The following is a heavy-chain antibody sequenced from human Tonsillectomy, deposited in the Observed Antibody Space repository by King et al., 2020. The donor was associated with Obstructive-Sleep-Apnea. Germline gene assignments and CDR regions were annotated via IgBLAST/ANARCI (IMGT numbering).Heavy chain of an antibody. CDR2: VSSSYGYT. Sequence: VQLVESGGGLVKPGGSLRLSCAASGFTFSGYYMSWIRQAPGKGLEWIAYVSSSYGYTKYADSVKGRFTISRDNAKNSLYLQMKSLRAEDTAVYYCARDSIVVEVAASDGLDVWGKGTTVTVSS. CDR1: GFTFSGYY. D-gene: IGHD2-15*01. V-gene: IGHV3-11*06. CDR3: ARDSIVVEVAASDGLDV. J-gene: IGHJ6*04.